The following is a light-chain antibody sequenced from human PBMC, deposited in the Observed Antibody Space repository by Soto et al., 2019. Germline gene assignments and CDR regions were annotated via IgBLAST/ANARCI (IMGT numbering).Light chain of an antibody. J-gene: IGKJ5*01. CDR1: QSVSSN. CDR2: GAS. Sequence: EIVITQSPSTLSVSPGERATLSCRASQSVSSNLAWYQQKPGQAPRLLFYGASTRATGIPARFSGSGSGTDFTLTISRLEPEDFAVFYCQQYGSSITFGQGTRLEIK. V-gene: IGKV3-20*01. CDR3: QQYGSSIT.